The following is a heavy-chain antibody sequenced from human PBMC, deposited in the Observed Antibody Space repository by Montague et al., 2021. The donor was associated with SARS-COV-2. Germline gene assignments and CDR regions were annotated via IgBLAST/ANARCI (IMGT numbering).Heavy chain of an antibody. CDR1: GGSIGYGGYF. D-gene: IGHD3-16*01. Sequence: TLSLTCTVSGGSIGYGGYFWNWLRQHPGKGLEWIGYLDKSGTTQSNPSLQCRVRLSVDTSKNQFYLNLRSATAADTALYYCARDPGGIDVWGQGTTVIVSS. J-gene: IGHJ6*02. CDR2: LDKSGTT. V-gene: IGHV4-31*03. CDR3: ARDPGGIDV.